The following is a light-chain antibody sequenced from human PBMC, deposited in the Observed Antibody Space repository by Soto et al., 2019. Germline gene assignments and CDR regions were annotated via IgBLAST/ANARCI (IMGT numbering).Light chain of an antibody. CDR3: QQYNFWPPLT. J-gene: IGKJ4*01. Sequence: EIVMTQSPATLSVSPGERATLSCRASQSVNSNLAWYRQKPGQAPRLLISDASTRATGVRARFSGSGYGTEFTLTISSLQSEDSGIYYCQQYNFWPPLTFGGGTKVEIK. V-gene: IGKV3-15*01. CDR2: DAS. CDR1: QSVNSN.